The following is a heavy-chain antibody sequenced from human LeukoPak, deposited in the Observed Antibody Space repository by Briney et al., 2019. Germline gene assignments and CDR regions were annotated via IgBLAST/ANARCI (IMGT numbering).Heavy chain of an antibody. V-gene: IGHV1-8*01. CDR1: GYTFTSYD. D-gene: IGHD3-10*01. CDR3: ARGSYYGSRSYHGGAGFDY. CDR2: MNPNSGNT. Sequence: ASVKVSCKASGYTFTSYDINWVRQATGQGLEWMGWMNPNSGNTGYAQKFQGRVTMTRNTSISTAYMELSSLRSEDTAVYYCARGSYYGSRSYHGGAGFDYWGQGTLVTVSS. J-gene: IGHJ4*02.